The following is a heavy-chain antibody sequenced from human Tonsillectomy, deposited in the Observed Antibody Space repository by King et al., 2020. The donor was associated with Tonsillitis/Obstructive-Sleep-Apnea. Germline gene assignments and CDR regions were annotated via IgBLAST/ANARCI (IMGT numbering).Heavy chain of an antibody. V-gene: IGHV3-30*04. D-gene: IGHD3-10*01. CDR3: ARDTSSWARGVTPWKMGVV. CDR1: GFIFSTYA. Sequence: VQLVESGGGVVQPGRSLRLSCAASGFIFSTYAMHWVRQAPGKGLEWVALIAYDGSSKYYADSVKGRFTISRDNSKNTLYLQMNSLRAEDTAVYYCARDTSSWARGVTPWKMGVVWGRGTLVTVSA. CDR2: IAYDGSSK. J-gene: IGHJ4*02.